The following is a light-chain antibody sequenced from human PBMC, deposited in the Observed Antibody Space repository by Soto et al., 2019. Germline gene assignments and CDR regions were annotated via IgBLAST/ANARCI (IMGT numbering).Light chain of an antibody. V-gene: IGKV1-39*01. CDR3: QQSYTTLWT. J-gene: IGKJ1*01. CDR2: AAS. CDR1: QSISSY. Sequence: DIQMIQSPSSLSASVGDRVTITCRASQSISSYLNWYQQKPGKAPKLLIYAASSLQSGVPSRFSGSGSGTDFTLTITNLQPDDFATYYCQQSYTTLWTFGHGTTVDLK.